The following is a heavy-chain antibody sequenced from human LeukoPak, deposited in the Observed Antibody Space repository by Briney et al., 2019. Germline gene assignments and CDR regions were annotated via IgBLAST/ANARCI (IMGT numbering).Heavy chain of an antibody. Sequence: GGSLRLSCEASGFTFSIYDMYWVRQAPGKGLECVASISRNSGDYTLYAASVKGRFTISRDNSRSTLYLQMNSLRAEDTAVYYCARDKTYYDILTGRHNDAFDIWGQGTMVTVSS. CDR2: ISRNSGDYT. V-gene: IGHV3-23*01. CDR1: GFTFSIYD. CDR3: ARDKTYYDILTGRHNDAFDI. D-gene: IGHD3-9*01. J-gene: IGHJ3*02.